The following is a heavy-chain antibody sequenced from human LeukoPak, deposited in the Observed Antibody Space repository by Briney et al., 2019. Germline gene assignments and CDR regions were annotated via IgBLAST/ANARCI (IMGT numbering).Heavy chain of an antibody. J-gene: IGHJ4*02. CDR1: DGSVSSTNYY. CDR2: IYYTGST. CDR3: AREGSSGSSF. D-gene: IGHD6-19*01. V-gene: IGHV4-61*01. Sequence: PSETLSLTCTVSDGSVSSTNYYWSWVRQPPGKGLEWIAYIYYTGSTNSNPSLKSRVTISVDTSKNQFSLKLRSVTAADTAVYYCAREGSSGSSFWGQGTLVTVSS.